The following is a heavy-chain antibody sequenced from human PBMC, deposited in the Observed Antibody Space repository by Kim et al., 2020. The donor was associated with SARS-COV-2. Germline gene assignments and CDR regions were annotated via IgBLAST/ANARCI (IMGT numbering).Heavy chain of an antibody. J-gene: IGHJ5*02. CDR1: GGSISSSNW. Sequence: SETLSLTCAVSGGSISSSNWWSWVRQPPGKGLEWIGEIYHSGSTKYNPSLKSRVTISVDKSKNQFSLNLISVTAADTAVYYCAIRKTFTMNRGVFGPWGQGTLVTVSS. CDR3: AIRKTFTMNRGVFGP. D-gene: IGHD3-10*01. CDR2: IYHSGST. V-gene: IGHV4-4*02.